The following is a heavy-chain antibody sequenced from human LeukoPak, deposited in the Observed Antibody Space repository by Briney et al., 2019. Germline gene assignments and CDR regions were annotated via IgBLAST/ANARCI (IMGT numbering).Heavy chain of an antibody. V-gene: IGHV3-74*01. CDR1: GFTFSSYW. CDR3: ASEGWQVLDY. CDR2: IYSDGSAT. J-gene: IGHJ4*02. Sequence: GGSLRLSCAASGFTFSSYWMHWVRQAPGKGLVWVSRIYSDGSATNYADSVKGRFTISRDNANNTLYLQMNNLRVEDTAVYYCASEGWQVLDYWGQGTLVTVSS. D-gene: IGHD2-15*01.